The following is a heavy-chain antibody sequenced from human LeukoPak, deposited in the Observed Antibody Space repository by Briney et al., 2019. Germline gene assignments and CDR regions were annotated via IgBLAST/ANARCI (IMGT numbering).Heavy chain of an antibody. J-gene: IGHJ3*02. V-gene: IGHV1-69*13. Sequence: SVKVSCKASGDTFTSYDINWVRQAPGQGLEWMGGIIPIFGTANYAQKFQGRVTITADESTSTAYMELSSLRSEDTAVYYCARDTVGVPAAYDAFDIWGQGTMVTVSS. CDR2: IIPIFGTA. CDR1: GDTFTSYD. D-gene: IGHD2-2*01. CDR3: ARDTVGVPAAYDAFDI.